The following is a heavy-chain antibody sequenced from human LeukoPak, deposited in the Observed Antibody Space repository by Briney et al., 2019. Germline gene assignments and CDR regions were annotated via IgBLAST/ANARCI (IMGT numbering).Heavy chain of an antibody. CDR3: ARHVHSGWYWVY. J-gene: IGHJ4*02. D-gene: IGHD6-19*01. V-gene: IGHV4-39*01. CDR2: FSYGGNT. CDR1: VDSISSSTYY. Sequence: PSETLSLTCTVSVDSISSSTYYWAWIRQPPGKGLEWIGSFSYGGNTYYKSSLKSRLTISVDTSKNQFSLKLSSVTAADTSVYYCARHVHSGWYWVYWGQGTLVTVSS.